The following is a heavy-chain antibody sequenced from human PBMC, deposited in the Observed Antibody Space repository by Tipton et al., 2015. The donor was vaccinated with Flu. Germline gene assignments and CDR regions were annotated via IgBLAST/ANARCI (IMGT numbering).Heavy chain of an antibody. CDR2: IKPDGSAA. D-gene: IGHD2-21*01. V-gene: IGHV3-7*01. Sequence: SLRLSCAASGFTFSDYWMAWVRQAPGKGLEWVANIKPDGSAAYYADSVKGRFTISRDNAKNSLYLQMNSLRAEDTAVYYCARDSLWSRDYWGQGTLVTVSS. J-gene: IGHJ4*02. CDR3: ARDSLWSRDY. CDR1: GFTFSDYW.